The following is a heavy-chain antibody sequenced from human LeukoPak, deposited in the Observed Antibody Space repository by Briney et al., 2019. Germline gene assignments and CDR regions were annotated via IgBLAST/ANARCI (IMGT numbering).Heavy chain of an antibody. J-gene: IGHJ4*02. CDR1: GGSISSSNW. CDR2: IYHSGST. Sequence: SETLSLTCAVSGGSISSSNWWSWVRQPPGKGLEWIGEIYHSGSTNYNPSLKSRVTISVDKSKNQFSLKLSSVTAADTAVYYCARDRPLIAVAGTSYFDYWGQGTLVTVSS. V-gene: IGHV4-4*02. D-gene: IGHD6-19*01. CDR3: ARDRPLIAVAGTSYFDY.